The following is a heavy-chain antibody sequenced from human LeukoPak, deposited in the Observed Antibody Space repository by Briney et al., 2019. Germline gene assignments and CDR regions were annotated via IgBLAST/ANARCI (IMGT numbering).Heavy chain of an antibody. V-gene: IGHV4-39*07. D-gene: IGHD5-18*01. CDR3: ATTRGYSYGYCFDY. Sequence: SETLSLTCTVSGGSISSSYYYWGWIRQPPGKGLEWIGSIYSSGSTYYNPSLKSRVTISVDTSKNQFSLKLSSVTAADTAVYYCATTRGYSYGYCFDYWGQGTLVTVSS. CDR1: GGSISSSYYY. J-gene: IGHJ4*02. CDR2: IYSSGST.